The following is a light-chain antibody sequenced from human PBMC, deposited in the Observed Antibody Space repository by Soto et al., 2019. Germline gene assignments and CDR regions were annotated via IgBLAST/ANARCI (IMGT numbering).Light chain of an antibody. V-gene: IGKV1-5*01. CDR1: QSISSW. CDR2: DAS. J-gene: IGKJ1*01. Sequence: DIQMPQSHSTLSASVGDRVTITCRASQSISSWLAWYQQKPGKAPKLLIYDASSLESGVPSRFSGSGSGTEFTLTISSLQPDDFATYYCQQYNSYSLTFCQGTKVDIK. CDR3: QQYNSYSLT.